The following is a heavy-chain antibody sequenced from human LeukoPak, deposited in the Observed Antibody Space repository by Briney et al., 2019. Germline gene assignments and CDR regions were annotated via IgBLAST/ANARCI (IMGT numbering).Heavy chain of an antibody. CDR2: IYNSGST. Sequence: NPSETLSLTCTVSGGSISNHYWSWIRQPAGKELEWIGRIYNSGSTNYNPSLKSRVTMSVDTSKNQFSLKLGSVTAADTAVYCCARDIYDSSGLDAFDIWGQGTMVTVSS. CDR1: GGSISNHY. D-gene: IGHD3-22*01. V-gene: IGHV4-4*07. J-gene: IGHJ3*02. CDR3: ARDIYDSSGLDAFDI.